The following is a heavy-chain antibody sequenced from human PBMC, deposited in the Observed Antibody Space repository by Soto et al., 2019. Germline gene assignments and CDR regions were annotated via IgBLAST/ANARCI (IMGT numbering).Heavy chain of an antibody. CDR1: GFTFSSYA. Sequence: GGSLRLSCAASGFTFSSYAMSWVRQAPGKGLEWVSAISGSGGSTYYADSVKGRLTISRDNSKNTLYLQMNSLRAEDTAVYYCAKQNTVTEQYYIDVSGKGTTVTVSS. CDR2: ISGSGGST. J-gene: IGHJ6*03. V-gene: IGHV3-23*01. CDR3: AKQNTVTEQYYIDV. D-gene: IGHD4-4*01.